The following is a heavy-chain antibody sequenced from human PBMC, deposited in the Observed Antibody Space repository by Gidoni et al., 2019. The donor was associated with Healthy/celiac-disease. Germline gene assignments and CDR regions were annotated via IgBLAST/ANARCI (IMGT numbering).Heavy chain of an antibody. D-gene: IGHD6-6*01. CDR2: IIPILGTA. CDR3: ARCEGIAARPNYYYGMDV. V-gene: IGHV1-69*01. J-gene: IGHJ6*02. CDR1: GGTFSSYA. Sequence: QVQLVQSGAEVKKPGSSVKLSCKASGGTFSSYAISWVRQAPGQGLEWMGGIIPILGTADYAKKFQGRVTITADESTSTAYMELSSLRSEDTAVYYCARCEGIAARPNYYYGMDVWGQGTTVTVSS.